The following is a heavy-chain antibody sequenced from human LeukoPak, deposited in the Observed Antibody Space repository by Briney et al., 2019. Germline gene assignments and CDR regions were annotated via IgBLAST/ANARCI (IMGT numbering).Heavy chain of an antibody. Sequence: GGSLRLSCAASGFTFSSHSMNWVRQAPGKGLEWVANIKQDGSEKYYMDSVKGRFTIARDNAKNSLYLQMNRLRAEDTAVYYCARRGYTYGYLKVYYFDYWGQGTLVTVSS. D-gene: IGHD5-18*01. V-gene: IGHV3-7*01. CDR3: ARRGYTYGYLKVYYFDY. CDR2: IKQDGSEK. J-gene: IGHJ4*02. CDR1: GFTFSSHS.